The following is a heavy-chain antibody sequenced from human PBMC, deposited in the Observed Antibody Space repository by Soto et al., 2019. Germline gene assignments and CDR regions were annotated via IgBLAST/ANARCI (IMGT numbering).Heavy chain of an antibody. CDR1: GGSISGFH. Sequence: QVQLQESGPGLVKPSETLSLICTVSGGSISGFHWNWVRQSAGKGLEWIGRLYSNDNTIYNPSLKSRVTMSLDTSKRQFSLRLIAVTAADTAVYYCAREDTSTVDYFDYWGQGTLVTVSS. V-gene: IGHV4-4*07. J-gene: IGHJ4*02. D-gene: IGHD5-18*01. CDR3: AREDTSTVDYFDY. CDR2: LYSNDNT.